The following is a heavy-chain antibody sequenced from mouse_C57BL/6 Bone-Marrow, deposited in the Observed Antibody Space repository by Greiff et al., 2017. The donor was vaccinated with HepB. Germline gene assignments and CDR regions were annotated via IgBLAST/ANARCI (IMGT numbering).Heavy chain of an antibody. V-gene: IGHV1-78*01. J-gene: IGHJ2*01. Sequence: VQLMESDAELVKPGASVTISCKVSGYTFTDHTIHWMKPRPEQGLEWIGYIYPRDGSTKYNEKFKGKATLTADKSSSTADMQLNSLTSEASAVYFVARKRFHYVDYWGQGTTLTVSS. CDR2: IYPRDGST. CDR3: ARKRFHYVDY. CDR1: GYTFTDHT.